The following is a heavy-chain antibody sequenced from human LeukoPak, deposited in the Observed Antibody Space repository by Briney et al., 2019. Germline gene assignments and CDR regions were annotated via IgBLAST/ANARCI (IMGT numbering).Heavy chain of an antibody. D-gene: IGHD6-13*01. CDR3: ACRITAGGYFDY. CDR1: GGSISSGGYY. CDR2: IYNSGST. V-gene: IGHV4-31*03. Sequence: SETLSLTCTVSGGSISSGGYYWSWIRQHPGKGLEWIGYIYNSGSTYYNPSLTSRVSIARDTSKNQFSLRLSSVTAADTAVYYCACRITAGGYFDYWGQGTLVTVSS. J-gene: IGHJ4*02.